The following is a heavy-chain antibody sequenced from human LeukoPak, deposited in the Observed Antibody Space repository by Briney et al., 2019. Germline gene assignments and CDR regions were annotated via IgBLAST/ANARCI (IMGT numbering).Heavy chain of an antibody. V-gene: IGHV1-2*02. D-gene: IGHD3-22*01. Sequence: GASVTVSCKASGYTFTDHYIHWVRQAPGQGLEWMGWFNPNSGGTNYAQKFQGRVTMTRDTSISTAYMELSRLRSDDTAVYYCARDAYYYDSSGYYYVWGQGTLVTVSS. CDR3: ARDAYYYDSSGYYYV. CDR2: FNPNSGGT. J-gene: IGHJ4*02. CDR1: GYTFTDHY.